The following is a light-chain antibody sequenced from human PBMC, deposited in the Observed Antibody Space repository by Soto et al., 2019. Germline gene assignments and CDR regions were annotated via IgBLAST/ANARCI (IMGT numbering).Light chain of an antibody. CDR3: QQLYSFPLT. V-gene: IGKV1-9*01. J-gene: IGKJ4*01. CDR1: QDFSNF. CDR2: DAS. Sequence: DIQFTQSPSFLSASIGDRGTITCRASQDFSNFLAWYQQKPGRAPKLLMYDASTLQSGVPSRFSGSGSGTEFTLTISSLQPEDFATYYCQQLYSFPLTFGGGTKVDIK.